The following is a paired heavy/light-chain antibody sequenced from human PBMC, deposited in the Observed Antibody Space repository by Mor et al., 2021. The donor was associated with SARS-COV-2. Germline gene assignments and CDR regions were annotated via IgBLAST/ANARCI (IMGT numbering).Heavy chain of an antibody. CDR1: GGTFSSYA. Sequence: QVQLVQSGAEVKKPGSSVKVSCKASGGTFSSYAISWVRQAPGQGLEWMGRIIPIFGIPNYAQKFQGRVTITADKSTSTAYMELSSLRSEDTAVYYCARDRVGGYSGSYLDLSSSSEYWGQGTLVTVSS. V-gene: IGHV1-69*04. D-gene: IGHD1-26*01. CDR3: ARDRVGGYSGSYLDLSSSSEY. CDR2: IIPIFGIP. J-gene: IGHJ4*02.
Light chain of an antibody. CDR2: WAS. J-gene: IGKJ2*01. CDR1: QSVLYSSNNKNY. Sequence: DIVMTQSPDSLAVSLGERATINCKSSQSVLYSSNNKNYLAWYQQKPGQPPKLLIYWASTRESGVPDRFSGSGSGTDFTLTISSLQAEDVAVYYCQQYYSTLGYTFGQGTKLEIK. CDR3: QQYYSTLGYT. V-gene: IGKV4-1*01.